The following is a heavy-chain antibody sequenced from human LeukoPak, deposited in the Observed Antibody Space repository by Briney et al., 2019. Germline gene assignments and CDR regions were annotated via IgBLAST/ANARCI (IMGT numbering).Heavy chain of an antibody. CDR1: GFTFSSYW. J-gene: IGHJ4*02. CDR2: INSDGSTT. V-gene: IGHV3-74*01. Sequence: GGSLRLSCAASGFTFSSYWMHWVRQAPGKGLVWVSRINSDGSTTTYADSVKGRFTISRDNAKNTLYLQMNSLRAKDTAVYYCVRNLDFWGDSEDYWGQGTLVTVSS. CDR3: VRNLDFWGDSEDY. D-gene: IGHD3-3*01.